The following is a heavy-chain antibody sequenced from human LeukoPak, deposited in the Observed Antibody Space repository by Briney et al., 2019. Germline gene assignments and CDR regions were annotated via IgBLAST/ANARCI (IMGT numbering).Heavy chain of an antibody. CDR3: ATGITMIADYYFDY. CDR1: GYTLTELS. J-gene: IGHJ4*02. Sequence: ASVKVSCKVSGYTLTELSMHWVRQAPGKGLEWMGGFDPEDGETIYAQKFQGRVTMTEDTSTDTAYMEPSSLRSEDTAVYYCATGITMIADYYFDYWGQGTLVTVSS. CDR2: FDPEDGET. V-gene: IGHV1-24*01. D-gene: IGHD3-22*01.